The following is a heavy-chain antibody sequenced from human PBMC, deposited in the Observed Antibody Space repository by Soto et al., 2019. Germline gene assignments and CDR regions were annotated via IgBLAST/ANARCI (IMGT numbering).Heavy chain of an antibody. D-gene: IGHD6-6*01. CDR1: GASISSYY. CDR2: IYYNGST. J-gene: IGHJ3*02. CDR3: AREPYSSSSVRPLDI. Sequence: SETLSLTCTVSGASISSYYWNWIRQPPGKGLEWIGYIYYNGSTNYNPSLKRRLTMSVDTTKNHFSLSLSSVAAADTAVYYWAREPYSSSSVRPLDIWGQGTMVTVSS. V-gene: IGHV4-59*01.